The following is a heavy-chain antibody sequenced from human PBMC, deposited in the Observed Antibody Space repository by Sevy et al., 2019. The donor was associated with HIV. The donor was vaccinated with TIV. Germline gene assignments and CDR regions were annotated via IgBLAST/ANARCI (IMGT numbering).Heavy chain of an antibody. J-gene: IGHJ5*02. Sequence: ASVKVSCKASGYTFTDYYMHWVRQAPGQGLEWMGWINPNSGGTNYAQKFQGRVTMTRDTSISTAYMELSRLRSDDTAVYYCARGEYCSGGSCPNWFDPWGQGTLVTVSS. CDR3: ARGEYCSGGSCPNWFDP. CDR1: GYTFTDYY. D-gene: IGHD2-15*01. CDR2: INPNSGGT. V-gene: IGHV1-2*02.